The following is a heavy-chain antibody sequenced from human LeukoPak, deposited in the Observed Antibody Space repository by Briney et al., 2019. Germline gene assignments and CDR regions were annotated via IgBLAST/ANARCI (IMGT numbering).Heavy chain of an antibody. CDR1: GYTFDSYG. CDR2: ISCYTGNT. Sequence: ASVKVSCEASGYTFDSYGISWVRQAPGQGLEWMGWISCYTGNTNHAQKFQDRVTMTMDTSTTTVYMELRSLRSDDTAVYYCARDTRDYSMDVWGQGTTVTVSS. D-gene: IGHD1-26*01. CDR3: ARDTRDYSMDV. J-gene: IGHJ6*02. V-gene: IGHV1-18*01.